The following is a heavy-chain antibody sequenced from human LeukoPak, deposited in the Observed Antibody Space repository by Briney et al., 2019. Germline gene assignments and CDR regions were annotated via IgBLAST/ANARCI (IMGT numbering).Heavy chain of an antibody. Sequence: SVKVSCKASGDTFSSHSISWVRQAPGQGLEWMGRIIPIFDIANYAPKFQGRVTFTADKSTGTAYMELSSLRSEDTAVYYCATQLPNLSRDYWGQGTLVTVSS. CDR1: GDTFSSHS. CDR2: IIPIFDIA. V-gene: IGHV1-69*02. D-gene: IGHD2-2*01. J-gene: IGHJ4*02. CDR3: ATQLPNLSRDY.